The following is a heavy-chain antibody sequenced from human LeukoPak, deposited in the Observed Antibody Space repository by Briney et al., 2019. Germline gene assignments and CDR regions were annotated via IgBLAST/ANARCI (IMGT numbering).Heavy chain of an antibody. D-gene: IGHD3-10*01. CDR1: GFTFSSYS. CDR2: ISSSSSYI. V-gene: IGHV3-21*01. J-gene: IGHJ5*02. Sequence: GGSLRLSCAASGFTFSSYSMNWVRQAPGKGLEWVSSISSSSSYIYYADSVKGRFTISRDNAKNSLYLQMNSLRAEDTAVYYCARDESDPAGGFDPWGQGTLVTVS. CDR3: ARDESDPAGGFDP.